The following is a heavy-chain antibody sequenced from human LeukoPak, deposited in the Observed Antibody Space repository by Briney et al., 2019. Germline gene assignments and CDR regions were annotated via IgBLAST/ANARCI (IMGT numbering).Heavy chain of an antibody. CDR2: ISSSSSYI. CDR3: ARFSSPYTLNFDY. V-gene: IGHV3-21*01. Sequence: PGGSLRLSCAASGFTFSSYSMNWVRQAPGKGLEWVSSISSSSSYIYYADSVKGRFTISRDNAKNSLYLQMNSLRAEDTAVYYCARFSSPYTLNFDYWGQGTLVTVSS. CDR1: GFTFSSYS. D-gene: IGHD6-6*01. J-gene: IGHJ4*02.